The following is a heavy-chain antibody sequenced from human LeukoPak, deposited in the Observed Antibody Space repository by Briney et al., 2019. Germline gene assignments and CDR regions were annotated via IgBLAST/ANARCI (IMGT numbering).Heavy chain of an antibody. CDR3: VRGVGVSRFNYLDS. CDR1: GFTFSDYY. V-gene: IGHV3-33*08. D-gene: IGHD6-13*01. J-gene: IGHJ4*02. Sequence: GGSLRLSCAASGFTFSDYYMAWIRQAPGKGLEWVAVIWYDASNKYYADSVKGRFTISRDNSKNTLYLQMNTLRHDDTAVYYCVRGVGVSRFNYLDSWGQGTLVIVSS. CDR2: IWYDASNK.